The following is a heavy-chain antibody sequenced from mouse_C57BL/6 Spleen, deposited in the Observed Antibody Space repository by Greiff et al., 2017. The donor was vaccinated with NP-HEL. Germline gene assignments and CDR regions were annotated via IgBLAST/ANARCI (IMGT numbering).Heavy chain of an antibody. V-gene: IGHV1-64*01. J-gene: IGHJ4*01. Sequence: VQLQQPGAELVKPGASVKLSCKASGYTFTSYWMHWVKQRPGQGLEWIGMIHPNSGSTNYNEKFKSKATLTVDKSSSTAYMQLSSLTSEDSAVYYCARIITTVVGAMDYWGQGTSVTVSS. D-gene: IGHD1-1*01. CDR3: ARIITTVVGAMDY. CDR1: GYTFTSYW. CDR2: IHPNSGST.